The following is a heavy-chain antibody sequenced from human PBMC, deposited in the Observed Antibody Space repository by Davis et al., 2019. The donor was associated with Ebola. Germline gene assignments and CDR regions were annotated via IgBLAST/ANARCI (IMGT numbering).Heavy chain of an antibody. CDR3: ARQSYSSFPYGMDV. D-gene: IGHD6-6*01. V-gene: IGHV4-39*01. J-gene: IGHJ6*04. Sequence: SETLSLTCSVSGGSISSSSYYWGWIRQPPGKGLEWIGSIYYSESTYYNPSLKSRVTISVDTSKNQFSLKLSSVTAADTAVYYCARQSYSSFPYGMDVWGKGTTVTVSS. CDR1: GGSISSSSYY. CDR2: IYYSEST.